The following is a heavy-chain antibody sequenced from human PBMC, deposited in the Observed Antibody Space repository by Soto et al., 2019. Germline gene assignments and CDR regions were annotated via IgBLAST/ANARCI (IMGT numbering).Heavy chain of an antibody. CDR2: IYYSGST. CDR1: GGSISSSSYY. Sequence: SETLSLTCTVSGGSISSSSYYWGWIRQPPGKGLEWIGSIYYSGSTYYNPSLKSRVTISVDTSKNQFSLKLSSVTAADTAVYYCARRIWSGYFDAFHICGQGTMVTVSS. J-gene: IGHJ3*02. CDR3: ARRIWSGYFDAFHI. V-gene: IGHV4-39*01. D-gene: IGHD3-3*01.